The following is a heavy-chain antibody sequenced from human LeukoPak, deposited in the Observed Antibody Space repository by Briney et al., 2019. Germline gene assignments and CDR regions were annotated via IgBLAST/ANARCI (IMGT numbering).Heavy chain of an antibody. Sequence: SETLSLTCAVYGGSFSGYYWSWIRQPPGKGLEWIGEINHSGSTNYNPSLKSRVTISVDTSKNQFSLKLSSVTAADTAVYYCARGSRALLATDYWGQGTLVTVSS. V-gene: IGHV4-34*01. CDR3: ARGSRALLATDY. CDR2: INHSGST. CDR1: GGSFSGYY. D-gene: IGHD2-15*01. J-gene: IGHJ4*02.